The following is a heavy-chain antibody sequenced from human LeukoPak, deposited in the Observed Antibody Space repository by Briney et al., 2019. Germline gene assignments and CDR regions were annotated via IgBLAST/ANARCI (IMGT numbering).Heavy chain of an antibody. J-gene: IGHJ1*01. V-gene: IGHV3-23*01. CDR2: ISGSGGST. D-gene: IGHD4-17*01. CDR3: AKDTIYGDYAEYFQH. CDR1: GFTFSSYA. Sequence: PGGSLRLSCAASGFTFSSYAMSWVRQAPGKGLEWVSAISGSGGSTYHADSVKGRFTISRDNSKNTLYLQMNSLRAEDTAVYYCAKDTIYGDYAEYFQHWGQGTLVTVSS.